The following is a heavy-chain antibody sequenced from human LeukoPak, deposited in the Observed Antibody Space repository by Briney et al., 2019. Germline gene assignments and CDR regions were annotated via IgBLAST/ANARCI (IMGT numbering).Heavy chain of an antibody. CDR2: ISGSGGST. CDR1: GFTFSSYG. D-gene: IGHD1-26*01. J-gene: IGHJ4*02. V-gene: IGHV3-23*01. Sequence: GGSLRPSCAASGFTFSSYGMSWVRQAPGKGLEWVSAISGSGGSTYYADSVKGRFTISRDNSKNTLYLQMNSLRAEDTAVYYCAKQKGRGTFDYWGQGTLVTVSS. CDR3: AKQKGRGTFDY.